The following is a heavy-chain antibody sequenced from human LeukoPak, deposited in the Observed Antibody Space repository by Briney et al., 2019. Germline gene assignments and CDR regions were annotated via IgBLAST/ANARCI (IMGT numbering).Heavy chain of an antibody. J-gene: IGHJ4*02. CDR2: INSDGSST. Sequence: PGGSLRLSCAASGFAFSSYWMHWVRQAPGKGLVWVSRINSDGSSTSYADSVKGRFTISRDNAKNTLYLQMNSLRAEDTAVYYCARSSYSNGEAYDYWGQGTLVTVSS. CDR1: GFAFSSYW. V-gene: IGHV3-74*01. D-gene: IGHD4-11*01. CDR3: ARSSYSNGEAYDY.